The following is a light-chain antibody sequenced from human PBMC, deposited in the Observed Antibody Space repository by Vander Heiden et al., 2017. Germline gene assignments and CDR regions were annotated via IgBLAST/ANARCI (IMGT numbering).Light chain of an antibody. Sequence: QSVLTQPPSVSAAPGQKVTISCSGSNSNIGSNYVSWYQQFPRTAPKLLIYENDKRPSRIPDRFSGSKSGTTATLGITGLQTGDEADYYCGTWDGRSSVGRVFGGGTTLTVL. CDR2: END. CDR1: NSNIGSNY. CDR3: GTWDGRSSVGRV. V-gene: IGLV1-51*02. J-gene: IGLJ3*02.